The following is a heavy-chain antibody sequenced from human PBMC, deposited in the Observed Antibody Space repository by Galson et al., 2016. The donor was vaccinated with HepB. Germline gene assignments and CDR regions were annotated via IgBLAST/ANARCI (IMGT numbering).Heavy chain of an antibody. Sequence: SLRLSCAASGFTFDDYGLTWVRQAPGRGLEWVSGINWNGDSTAYADSVRGRFTISRDNARNTLYLQMNSLRAEDTALYYCARSFFRRTVNWPPFDYWGQGTLVTVSS. D-gene: IGHD1-1*01. CDR1: GFTFDDYG. J-gene: IGHJ4*02. CDR2: INWNGDST. CDR3: ARSFFRRTVNWPPFDY. V-gene: IGHV3-20*04.